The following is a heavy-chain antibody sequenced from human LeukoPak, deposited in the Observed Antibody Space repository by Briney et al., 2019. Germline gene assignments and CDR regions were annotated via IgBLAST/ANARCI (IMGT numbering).Heavy chain of an antibody. V-gene: IGHV3-21*01. CDR1: GFTFSSYN. Sequence: GGSLRLSCAASGFTFSSYNMDWVRQAPGKGLEWVAFIDSSSRYIYQADSVKGRFTISRDNAKSSVFLQMNSLRAEDTAVYYCARVGGHCTSTSCPPPDYWGQGTLVTVSS. D-gene: IGHD2-2*01. J-gene: IGHJ4*02. CDR3: ARVGGHCTSTSCPPPDY. CDR2: IDSSSRYI.